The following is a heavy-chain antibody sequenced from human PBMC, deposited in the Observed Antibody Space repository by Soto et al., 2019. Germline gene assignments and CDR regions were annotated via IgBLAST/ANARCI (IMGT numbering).Heavy chain of an antibody. CDR1: GGSISSYY. D-gene: IGHD6-13*01. CDR2: IYYSGST. V-gene: IGHV4-59*01. CDR3: ARYLSIAASGIGY. J-gene: IGHJ4*02. Sequence: PSETLSLTCTVSGGSISSYYWSWIRQPPGKGLEWIGYIYYSGSTNYNPSLKSRVTISVDTSKNQFSLKLSSVTAADTAVYYCARYLSIAASGIGYWGQGTPVTVSS.